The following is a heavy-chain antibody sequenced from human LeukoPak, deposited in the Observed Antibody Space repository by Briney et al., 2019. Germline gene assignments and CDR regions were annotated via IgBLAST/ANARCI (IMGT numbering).Heavy chain of an antibody. J-gene: IGHJ6*02. D-gene: IGHD6-6*01. CDR3: ARVKQLAPGYYYYGMDV. CDR1: GGSISSCY. V-gene: IGHV4-59*01. CDR2: ISYSGST. Sequence: PSETLSLTCTVSGGSISSCYWSWIRQPPGKGLEWIGYISYSGSTYYNPSLKSRVTISIDTSKNQFSLKLSSVTAADTAVYYCARVKQLAPGYYYYGMDVWGQGTTVTVSS.